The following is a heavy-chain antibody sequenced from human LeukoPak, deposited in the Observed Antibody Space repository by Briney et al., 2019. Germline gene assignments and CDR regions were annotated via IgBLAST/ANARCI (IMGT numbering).Heavy chain of an antibody. J-gene: IGHJ4*02. CDR1: GYTFTGYY. CDR2: INPNSGGT. CDR3: ARDPFEYSYGSGDY. Sequence: ASVKVSCKASGYTFTGYYMHWVRQAPGQGLEWMGWINPNSGGTNYAQKFQGRVTMTRDTSISTDYMELSRLRSDDTAVYYCARDPFEYSYGSGDYWGQGTLVTVSS. V-gene: IGHV1-2*02. D-gene: IGHD5-18*01.